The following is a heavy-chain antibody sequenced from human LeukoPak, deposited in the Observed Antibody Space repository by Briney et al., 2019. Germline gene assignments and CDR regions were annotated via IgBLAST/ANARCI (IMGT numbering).Heavy chain of an antibody. J-gene: IGHJ4*02. CDR1: GFTFSSYS. CDR3: ARDWDGYNQFDY. V-gene: IGHV3-30*03. Sequence: GGSLRLSCAASGFTFSSYSMNWVRQAPGKGLEWVAVISYDGSNKYYVDSVKGRFTISRDNSKNTLYLQMNSLRAEDTAVYYCARDWDGYNQFDYWGQGTLVTVSS. D-gene: IGHD5-24*01. CDR2: ISYDGSNK.